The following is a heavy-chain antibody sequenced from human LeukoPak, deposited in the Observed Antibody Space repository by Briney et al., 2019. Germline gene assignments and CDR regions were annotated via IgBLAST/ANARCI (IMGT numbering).Heavy chain of an antibody. CDR1: GGSISSGGYS. CDR3: ARGPSANGVGWFDP. J-gene: IGHJ5*02. CDR2: IYLGGST. V-gene: IGHV4-30-2*01. Sequence: PSQTLSLTCAVSGGSISSGGYSWSWIRQPPGKGLEWIGYIYLGGSTYSNPSLKSRVTISMDRSKNQFSLKMNSVTAADTAVYYCARGPSANGVGWFDPWGQGTLVTVSS.